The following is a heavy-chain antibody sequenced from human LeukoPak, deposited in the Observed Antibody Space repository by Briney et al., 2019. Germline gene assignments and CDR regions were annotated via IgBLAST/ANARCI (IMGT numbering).Heavy chain of an antibody. Sequence: GGSLRLSCAASGFTFSSYSMNWVRQAPGKGLEWVSSISSSSSYIYYADSVKGRFTISRDNAKNSLYLQMNSLRAEDTAVYYCAKGVDYCSGGSCPADYWGPGTLVTVSS. CDR1: GFTFSSYS. D-gene: IGHD2-15*01. J-gene: IGHJ4*02. CDR3: AKGVDYCSGGSCPADY. V-gene: IGHV3-21*01. CDR2: ISSSSSYI.